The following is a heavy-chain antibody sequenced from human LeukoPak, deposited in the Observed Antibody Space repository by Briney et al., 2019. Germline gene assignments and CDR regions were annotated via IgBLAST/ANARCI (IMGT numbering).Heavy chain of an antibody. CDR3: ARAPFGCSGGSCYSYYYYGMDV. CDR1: GYSFSDYY. J-gene: IGHJ6*02. V-gene: IGHV1-2*02. D-gene: IGHD2-15*01. Sequence: ASVKVSCKPSGYSFSDYYIHWVRQPPGQGLEWMGWINPNSWGTIYAQKFQGRVTMIRGPSITPAYMELDSLKLEGPAVYYCARAPFGCSGGSCYSYYYYGMDVWGQGTTVTVSS. CDR2: INPNSWGT.